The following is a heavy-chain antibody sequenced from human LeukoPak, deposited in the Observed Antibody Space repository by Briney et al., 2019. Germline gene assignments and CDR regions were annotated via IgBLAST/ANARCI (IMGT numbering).Heavy chain of an antibody. CDR1: GDSVTSTNYY. CDR3: ASHQYDRTGRPFDF. Sequence: PSETLSLTCTVSGDSVTSTNYYWDWIRRPPGKGLEWVGSTHYGGSTVYNPSLKSRVSIVVDTSKNQFSLELTSVTAADTAVYYCASHQYDRTGRPFDFWGQGTLVTASS. J-gene: IGHJ4*02. CDR2: THYGGST. V-gene: IGHV4-39*01. D-gene: IGHD3-22*01.